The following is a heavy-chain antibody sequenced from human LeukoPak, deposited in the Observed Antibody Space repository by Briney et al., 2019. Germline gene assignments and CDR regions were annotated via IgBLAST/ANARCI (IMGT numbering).Heavy chain of an antibody. CDR3: ARDRADYCSSASCPQDY. J-gene: IGHJ4*02. V-gene: IGHV3-21*01. CDR1: GFTFSSYS. CDR2: ISTSSSYI. D-gene: IGHD2-2*01. Sequence: GGSLRLSCAASGFTFSSYSMNWVRQAPGKGLEWVSSISTSSSYIYYADSVKGRFTISRDNAKNSLYLQMNSLSAEDTAVYYCARDRADYCSSASCPQDYWGQGTLVTVSS.